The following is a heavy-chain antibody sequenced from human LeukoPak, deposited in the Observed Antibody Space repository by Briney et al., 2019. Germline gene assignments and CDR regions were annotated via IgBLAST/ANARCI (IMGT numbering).Heavy chain of an antibody. CDR1: GFTFGTYA. J-gene: IGHJ4*02. Sequence: GGSLRLSCVASGFTFGTYAMNWVRQAPGKGLEWVSAISGSGGSTYYADSVKGRFTISRDNSKNTLYLQMNSLRAEDTAVYYCAKDTTTVNFDYWGQGTLVTVSS. V-gene: IGHV3-23*01. CDR3: AKDTTTVNFDY. D-gene: IGHD4-17*01. CDR2: ISGSGGST.